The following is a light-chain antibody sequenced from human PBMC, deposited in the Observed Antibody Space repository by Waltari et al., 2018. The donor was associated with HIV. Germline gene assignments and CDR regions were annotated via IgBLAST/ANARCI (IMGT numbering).Light chain of an antibody. CDR1: GSNTGSTT. Sequence: QSVLTQSPSASGTPGQRGIISCSGSGSNTGSTTVNWYQQFPGTSPKLLIYSYGQRPSGVPERFSGSKSATSASLAISGLRSEDEADYYCATWDDSLNAWVFGGGTKLTVL. V-gene: IGLV1-44*01. J-gene: IGLJ3*02. CDR3: ATWDDSLNAWV. CDR2: SYG.